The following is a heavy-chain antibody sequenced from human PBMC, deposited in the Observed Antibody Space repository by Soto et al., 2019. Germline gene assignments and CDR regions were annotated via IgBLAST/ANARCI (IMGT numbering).Heavy chain of an antibody. Sequence: GGSLRLSCAASGFTFSSYGMHWVRQAPGKGLEWVAVISYDGSNKYYADSVKGRFTISRDNSKNTLYLQMNSLRAEDTAVYYCAKDPGTATVVVAATDYWGQGTLVTVSS. V-gene: IGHV3-30*18. J-gene: IGHJ4*02. CDR3: AKDPGTATVVVAATDY. D-gene: IGHD2-15*01. CDR1: GFTFSSYG. CDR2: ISYDGSNK.